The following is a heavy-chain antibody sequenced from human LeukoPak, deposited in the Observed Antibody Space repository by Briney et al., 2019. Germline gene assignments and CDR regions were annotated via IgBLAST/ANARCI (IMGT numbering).Heavy chain of an antibody. CDR3: VKDRVDTAYDY. V-gene: IGHV3-64D*09. CDR1: GXTFSSYA. J-gene: IGHJ4*02. CDR2: ISSNGGST. Sequence: QPGGSLRLSFSASGXTFSSYAMHWVRQAPGKGLEYVSAISSNGGSTYYADSVKGRFTISRDNSKNTLYLQMSSLRAEDTAVYYCVKDRVDTAYDYWGQGTLVTVSS. D-gene: IGHD5-18*01.